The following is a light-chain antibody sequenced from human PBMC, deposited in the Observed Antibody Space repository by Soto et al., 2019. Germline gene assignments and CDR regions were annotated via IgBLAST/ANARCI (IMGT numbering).Light chain of an antibody. Sequence: IQITHAPSTLSASVGDRVTITCRASQGVSNWLAWSQQNRGKAPEPLIYDASSLKRGVPSRFSGSGSGTEFTLTISSLQPDDFATYYCHQYNSYSAFGQGTKVHIK. CDR2: DAS. J-gene: IGKJ1*01. CDR3: HQYNSYSA. V-gene: IGKV1-5*01. CDR1: QGVSNW.